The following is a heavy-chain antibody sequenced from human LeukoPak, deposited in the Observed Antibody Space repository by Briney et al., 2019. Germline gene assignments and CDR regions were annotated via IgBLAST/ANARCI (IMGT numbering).Heavy chain of an antibody. D-gene: IGHD2-2*01. CDR3: ARRLTQYDCFDP. CDR2: TYYRSTWYN. J-gene: IGHJ5*02. V-gene: IGHV6-1*01. Sequence: KTSQTLSLTCAISGDSVSSNSVTWNWIRQSPSRGLEWLGRTYYRSTWYNDYAVSVRGRITVNPDTPKNQFSLHLNSVTPEDTAVYYCARRLTQYDCFDPWGQGILVTVSS. CDR1: GDSVSSNSVT.